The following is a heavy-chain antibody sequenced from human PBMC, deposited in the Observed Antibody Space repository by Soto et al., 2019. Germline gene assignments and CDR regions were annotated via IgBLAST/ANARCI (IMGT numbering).Heavy chain of an antibody. Sequence: EVQLVESGGGLVQPGGSLRLSCAASGFTFSSYSMNWVRQAPGKGLEWVSYISSSSSTIYYADSVKGRFTISRDNAKNSLYLQMNSLRDEDTAVYYCARGAYYYDSSGLSYWGQGTLVTVSS. CDR1: GFTFSSYS. V-gene: IGHV3-48*02. D-gene: IGHD3-22*01. J-gene: IGHJ4*02. CDR2: ISSSSSTI. CDR3: ARGAYYYDSSGLSY.